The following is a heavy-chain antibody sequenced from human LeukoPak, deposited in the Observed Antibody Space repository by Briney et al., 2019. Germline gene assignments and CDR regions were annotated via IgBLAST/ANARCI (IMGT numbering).Heavy chain of an antibody. CDR2: IHYSGST. J-gene: IGHJ4*02. CDR1: GGSISSNY. V-gene: IGHV4-59*01. Sequence: SETLSLTCTVSGGSISSNYWSWIRQSPGKGLEWIGYIHYSGSTSYNPSLKSRVTISVDTSKNQFSLKLSSVTAADTAVYYCARVKGSGYYYVSDYWGQGTLVTVSS. D-gene: IGHD3-22*01. CDR3: ARVKGSGYYYVSDY.